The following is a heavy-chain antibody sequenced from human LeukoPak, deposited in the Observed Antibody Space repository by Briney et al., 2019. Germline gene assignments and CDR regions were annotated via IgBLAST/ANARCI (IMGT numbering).Heavy chain of an antibody. D-gene: IGHD6-13*01. CDR1: GGTFSSYA. V-gene: IGHV1-69*05. Sequence: SVKVSCKASGGTFSSYAISWVRRAPGQGLEWMGGIIPIFGTANYAQKFQGRVTITTDESTSTAYMELSSLRSEDTAVYYCARVGHSSSWYGNWFDPWGQGTLVTVSS. CDR3: ARVGHSSSWYGNWFDP. CDR2: IIPIFGTA. J-gene: IGHJ5*02.